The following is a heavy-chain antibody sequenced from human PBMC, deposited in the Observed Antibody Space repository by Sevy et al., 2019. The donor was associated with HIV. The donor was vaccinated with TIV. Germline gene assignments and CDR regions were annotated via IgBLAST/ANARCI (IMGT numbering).Heavy chain of an antibody. J-gene: IGHJ5*02. CDR2: INPIFGSA. CDR1: GGTFSSYG. CDR3: ARGGGLSPHHWLDP. D-gene: IGHD3-16*01. Sequence: ASVKVSCKASGGTFSSYGITWVRQAPGQGLEWMGEINPIFGSANYGQTFQGRVTMTADQSTSTAYMELSSLRSDDTAVYYCARGGGLSPHHWLDPWGQGTLVTVSS. V-gene: IGHV1-69*13.